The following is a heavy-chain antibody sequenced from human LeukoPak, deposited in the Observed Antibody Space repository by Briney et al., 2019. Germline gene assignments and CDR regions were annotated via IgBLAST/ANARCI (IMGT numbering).Heavy chain of an antibody. CDR2: IHHDGRI. J-gene: IGHJ4*02. Sequence: SETLTLTCDVSGGSIDSTNWWNWVRQPPGKGLEWIGEIHHDGRINYNPSLKSRVTLSVDKSKNQFSLRLNSVTAADTAMYYCARSHDHLWGNYPDYWGQGTLVTVSS. V-gene: IGHV4/OR15-8*01. D-gene: IGHD3-16*02. CDR3: ARSHDHLWGNYPDY. CDR1: GGSIDSTNW.